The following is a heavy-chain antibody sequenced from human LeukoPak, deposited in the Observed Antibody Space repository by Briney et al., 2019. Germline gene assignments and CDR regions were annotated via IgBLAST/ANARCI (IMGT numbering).Heavy chain of an antibody. V-gene: IGHV4-61*02. Sequence: SQTLSLTCTVSGGSISSGSYYWSWIRQPAGKGLEWIGRIYTSGSTNYNPSLKSRVNISVDTSKNQFSLKLSSVTAADTAVYYCARGYYYDSSQHWGQGTLVTVSS. J-gene: IGHJ1*01. CDR3: ARGYYYDSSQH. D-gene: IGHD3-22*01. CDR2: IYTSGST. CDR1: GGSISSGSYY.